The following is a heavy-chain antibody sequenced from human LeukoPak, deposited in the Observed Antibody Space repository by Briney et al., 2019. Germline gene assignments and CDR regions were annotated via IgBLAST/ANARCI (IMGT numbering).Heavy chain of an antibody. J-gene: IGHJ6*02. D-gene: IGHD3-10*01. CDR1: GFTFTIYA. CDR2: ISGSDGRT. CDR3: AKNYESGRGVPYGMDV. V-gene: IGHV3-23*01. Sequence: GGSLRLSCAASGFTFTIYAMSWVRQAPGKGLEWVSSISGSDGRTKYADSVRGRFTISRDNSKNTLFLQMNSLRAADTAVYYCAKNYESGRGVPYGMDVWGQGTTVTVSS.